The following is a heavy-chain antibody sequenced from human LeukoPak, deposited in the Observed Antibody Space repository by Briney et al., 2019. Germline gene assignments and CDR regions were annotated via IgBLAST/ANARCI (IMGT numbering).Heavy chain of an antibody. CDR3: ARTHSSSFWFDP. CDR1: GYTFTGYY. CDR2: INPSGGST. D-gene: IGHD6-13*01. V-gene: IGHV1-46*01. Sequence: ASVKVSCKASGYTFTGYYMHWVRQAPGQGLEWMGIINPSGGSTSYAQKFQGRVTMTRDMSTSTVYMELSSLRSEDTAVYYCARTHSSSFWFDPWGQGTLVTVSS. J-gene: IGHJ5*02.